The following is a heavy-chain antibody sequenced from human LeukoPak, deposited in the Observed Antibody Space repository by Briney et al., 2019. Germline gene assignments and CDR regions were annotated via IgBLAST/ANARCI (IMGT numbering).Heavy chain of an antibody. CDR1: GFTFSSYG. V-gene: IGHV3-33*01. J-gene: IGHJ6*02. Sequence: GGSLRLSCAASGFTFSSYGMHWVRQAPGKGLEWVAVIWYDGSNKYYADSVKGRFTISRDNSKNTLYLQMNSLRAEDTAVYYCARDYGDYGMDVWGQGTTVTVSS. D-gene: IGHD4-17*01. CDR2: IWYDGSNK. CDR3: ARDYGDYGMDV.